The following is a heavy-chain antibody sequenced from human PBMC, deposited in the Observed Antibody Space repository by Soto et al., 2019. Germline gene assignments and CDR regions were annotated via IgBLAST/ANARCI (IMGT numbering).Heavy chain of an antibody. CDR1: CGSISSYY. V-gene: IGHV4-4*07. J-gene: IGHJ6*02. CDR3: ARDRGTIFGVVMEYYYYGMDV. Sequence: SETLSLTCTVSCGSISSYYWSWIRQPAGKGLEWIGRIYTSGSTNYNPSLKSRVTMSVDTSKNQFSLKLSSVTAADTAVYYCARDRGTIFGVVMEYYYYGMDVWGQGTTVTVSS. CDR2: IYTSGST. D-gene: IGHD3-3*01.